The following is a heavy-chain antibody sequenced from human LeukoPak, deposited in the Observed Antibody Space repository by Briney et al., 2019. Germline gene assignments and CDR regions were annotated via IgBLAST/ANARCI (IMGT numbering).Heavy chain of an antibody. CDR1: GYTFTDYY. D-gene: IGHD3-22*01. Sequence: ATVKISCKASGYTFTDYYMHWVQQAPGKGLEWMGRVDPEDGETIYAEKFQGRVTITADTSTDTAYMELSSLRSEDTAVYYCATGGNYYDSSGTFDYWGQGTLVTVSS. CDR2: VDPEDGET. CDR3: ATGGNYYDSSGTFDY. V-gene: IGHV1-69-2*01. J-gene: IGHJ4*02.